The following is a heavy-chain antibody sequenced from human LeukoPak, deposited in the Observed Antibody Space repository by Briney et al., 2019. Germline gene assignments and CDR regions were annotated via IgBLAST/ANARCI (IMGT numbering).Heavy chain of an antibody. CDR1: GFTFSRNW. CDR2: INSDGSST. Sequence: PGGSLRLSCAASGFTFSRNWMHWVRQAPGKGLVGVSRINSDGSSTSYADSVKGRFTISRDNAKNTLYLQMNSLRAEDTAVYYCARVGDSGGWYYFNYRGQGTLVTVSS. CDR3: ARVGDSGGWYYFNY. D-gene: IGHD6-19*01. J-gene: IGHJ4*02. V-gene: IGHV3-74*01.